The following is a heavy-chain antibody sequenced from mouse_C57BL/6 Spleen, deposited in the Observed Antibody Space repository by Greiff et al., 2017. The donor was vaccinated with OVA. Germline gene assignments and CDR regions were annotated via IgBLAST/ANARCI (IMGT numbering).Heavy chain of an antibody. J-gene: IGHJ4*01. CDR3: TLTTVAGYYAMDY. V-gene: IGHV14-1*01. D-gene: IGHD1-1*01. Sequence: VQLKQSGAELVRPGASVKLSCTASGFNIKDYYMHWVKQRPEQGLEWIGRIDPEDGDTEYAPKFQGKATMTADTSSNTAYLQLSSLTSEDTAVYYCTLTTVAGYYAMDYWGQGTSVTVSS. CDR1: GFNIKDYY. CDR2: IDPEDGDT.